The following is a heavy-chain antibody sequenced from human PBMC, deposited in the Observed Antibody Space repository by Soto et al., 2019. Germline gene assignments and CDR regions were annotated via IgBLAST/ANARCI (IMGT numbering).Heavy chain of an antibody. V-gene: IGHV3-23*01. Sequence: DVLLSASGGGLVHPGGSLRVSCAASGFAFNNYAMNWVRQIPGKGLEWVSSISGNAGSTRYADSVKGRFTISRDNSQGTVSLQMRSLRADDTAIYYCAKGIHVMVVPGTAYFDSWGRGTLVTVSS. CDR3: AKGIHVMVVPGTAYFDS. D-gene: IGHD2-21*02. CDR1: GFAFNNYA. J-gene: IGHJ4*02. CDR2: ISGNAGST.